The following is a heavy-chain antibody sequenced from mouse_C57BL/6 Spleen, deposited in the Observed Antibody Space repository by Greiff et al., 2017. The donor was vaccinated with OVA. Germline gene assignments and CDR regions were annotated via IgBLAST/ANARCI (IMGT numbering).Heavy chain of an antibody. Sequence: VQLQQSGPELVKPGASVKISCKASGYTFTDYYMNWVKQSHGKSLEWIGDINPNNGGTSYNQKFKGKAKLTVDKSSSTAYMELRSLTSEDAAVYYCGRPGSSYDFDYWGQGTTLTVSS. J-gene: IGHJ2*01. CDR1: GYTFTDYY. V-gene: IGHV1-26*01. CDR3: GRPGSSYDFDY. CDR2: INPNNGGT. D-gene: IGHD1-1*01.